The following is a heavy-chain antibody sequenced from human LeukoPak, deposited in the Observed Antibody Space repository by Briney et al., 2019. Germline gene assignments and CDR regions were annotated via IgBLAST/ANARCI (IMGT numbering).Heavy chain of an antibody. CDR2: IGPTGSDR. Sequence: GGSLRLSCTASGLTFSTSGFNWVRQARGKGLEWVASIGPTGSDRYHADSIKGRFTISRDNANNFLYLQMNSLRAEDTAVYYCATETNGRHYDYWGQGTLLTVSS. V-gene: IGHV3-21*06. J-gene: IGHJ4*02. CDR1: GLTFSTSG. CDR3: ATETNGRHYDY. D-gene: IGHD1-14*01.